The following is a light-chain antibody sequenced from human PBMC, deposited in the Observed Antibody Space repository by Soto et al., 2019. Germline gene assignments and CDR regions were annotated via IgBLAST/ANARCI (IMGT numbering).Light chain of an antibody. Sequence: QAVVTQEPSLTVSPGGTVTLTCGSSIGTVTSGHYPYWFQQKPGQAPKTLIYETSNRHSWTPARFSGSLLGGKAALTLSGAQPEDEAEYYCMLSYSGPRVFGGGTKLTVL. CDR2: ETS. CDR1: IGTVTSGHY. CDR3: MLSYSGPRV. J-gene: IGLJ2*01. V-gene: IGLV7-46*01.